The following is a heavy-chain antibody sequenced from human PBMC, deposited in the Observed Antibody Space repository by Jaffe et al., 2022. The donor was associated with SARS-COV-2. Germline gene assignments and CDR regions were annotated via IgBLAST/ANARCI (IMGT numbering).Heavy chain of an antibody. V-gene: IGHV3-30-3*01. Sequence: QVQLVESGGGVVQPGRSLRLSCAASGFTFSSYAMHWVRQAPGKGLEWVAVISYDGSNKYYADSVKGRFTISRDNSKNTLYLQMNSLRAEDTAVYYCARDYTPSSGSYYPSYYYYGMDVWGQGTTVTVSS. D-gene: IGHD1-26*01. CDR3: ARDYTPSSGSYYPSYYYYGMDV. J-gene: IGHJ6*02. CDR1: GFTFSSYA. CDR2: ISYDGSNK.